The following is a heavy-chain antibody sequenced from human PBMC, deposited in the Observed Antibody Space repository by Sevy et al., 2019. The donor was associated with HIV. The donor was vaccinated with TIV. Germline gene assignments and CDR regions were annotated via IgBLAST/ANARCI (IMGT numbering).Heavy chain of an antibody. V-gene: IGHV3-30*18. CDR1: GLTFSTYG. CDR2: ISYDGSHK. Sequence: GGSLRLSCAASGLTFSTYGMHWVRQAPGKGLEWVAVISYDGSHKYYADSVKGRFTISRDNSKNTLYLQMNSLRLEDTAVYYCAKDAGYSIHWYPGYWCQRTLVTVSS. J-gene: IGHJ4*02. D-gene: IGHD6-19*01. CDR3: AKDAGYSIHWYPGY.